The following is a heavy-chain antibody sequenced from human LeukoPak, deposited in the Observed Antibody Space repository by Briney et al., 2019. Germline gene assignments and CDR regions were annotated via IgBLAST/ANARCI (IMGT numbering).Heavy chain of an antibody. CDR1: GGSIISGGYY. J-gene: IGHJ5*02. D-gene: IGHD3-22*01. V-gene: IGHV4-31*03. CDR2: IYHSGGT. CDR3: ARDGVDYESSVYYSGTWFDP. Sequence: PSETLSLTCTVSGGSIISGGYYWSWIRQHPGKGVEWIGYIYHSGGTYYNPSLKSRVTMSVDTSKNQFSLRLSSVTAADTAVYSCARDGVDYESSVYYSGTWFDPWGQGTLVTVSS.